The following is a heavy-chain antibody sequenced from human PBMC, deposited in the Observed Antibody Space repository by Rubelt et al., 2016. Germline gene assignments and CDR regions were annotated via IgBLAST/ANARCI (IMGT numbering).Heavy chain of an antibody. J-gene: IGHJ4*02. CDR1: GFTFTTSG. Sequence: PGGSLRLSCVASGFTFTTSGMTWIRQAPGKGLVWVSRIASDGDPTTYADSVEGRFTISRDNARNTLYLQMNSLRVDDTAVYYCARERDGPGATSDYWGQGILVTVSS. V-gene: IGHV3-74*01. D-gene: IGHD1-26*01. CDR3: ARERDGPGATSDY. CDR2: IASDGDPT.